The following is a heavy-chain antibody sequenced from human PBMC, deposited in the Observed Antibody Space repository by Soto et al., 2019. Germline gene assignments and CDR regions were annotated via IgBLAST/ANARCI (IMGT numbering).Heavy chain of an antibody. D-gene: IGHD2-2*01. CDR1: GGSISSSNW. J-gene: IGHJ4*02. CDR3: ARAVSSTSCLDY. CDR2: IYHSGSN. Sequence: SETLSLTCAVSGGSISSSNWWSWVRQPPGKGLEWIGEIYHSGSNNYNPSLKSRVTISVDKAKNQFSLKLSSVTAADTAVYYCARAVSSTSCLDYWGQGTLVTVSS. V-gene: IGHV4-4*02.